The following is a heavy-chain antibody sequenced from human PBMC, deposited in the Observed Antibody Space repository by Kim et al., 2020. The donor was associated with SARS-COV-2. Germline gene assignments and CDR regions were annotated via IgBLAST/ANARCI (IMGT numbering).Heavy chain of an antibody. CDR2: INAGNGNT. D-gene: IGHD6-13*01. CDR3: ARAQELVTSYYYYGMDV. CDR1: GYTFTSYA. J-gene: IGHJ6*02. Sequence: ASVKVSCKASGYTFTSYAMHWVRQAPGQRLEWMGWINAGNGNTKYSQKFQGRVTITRDTSASTAYMELSSLRSEDTAVYYRARAQELVTSYYYYGMDVWGQGTTVTVSS. V-gene: IGHV1-3*01.